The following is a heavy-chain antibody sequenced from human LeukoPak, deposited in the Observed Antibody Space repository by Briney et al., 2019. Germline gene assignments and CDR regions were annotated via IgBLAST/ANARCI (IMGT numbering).Heavy chain of an antibody. CDR2: INPNSGGT. V-gene: IGHV1-2*06. Sequence: ASVKVSCMASGYSFTGYYMHWVRQAPGQGLEWMGRINPNSGGTNYAQKFQGRVTMTRDTSISTAYMELSRLRSDDTAVYYCARGRSSWYDLDYWGQGTLVTVSS. J-gene: IGHJ4*02. CDR1: GYSFTGYY. D-gene: IGHD6-13*01. CDR3: ARGRSSWYDLDY.